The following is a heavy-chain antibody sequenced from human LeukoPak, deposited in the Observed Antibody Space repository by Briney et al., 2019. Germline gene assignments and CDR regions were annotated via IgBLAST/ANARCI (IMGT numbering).Heavy chain of an antibody. Sequence: SVKVSCKASGGTFSSYAISWVRQAPGQGLEWMGRIIPILGIANYAQKFQGRVTITADKSTSTAYMELSSLRSEDTAVYYCARGAVRGGWLQPPLDYWGQGTLVTVSS. V-gene: IGHV1-69*04. CDR2: IIPILGIA. J-gene: IGHJ4*02. CDR3: ARGAVRGGWLQPPLDY. CDR1: GGTFSSYA. D-gene: IGHD5-24*01.